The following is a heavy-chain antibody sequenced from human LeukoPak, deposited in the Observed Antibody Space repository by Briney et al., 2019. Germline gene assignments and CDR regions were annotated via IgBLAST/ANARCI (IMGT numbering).Heavy chain of an antibody. D-gene: IGHD6-19*01. J-gene: IGHJ4*02. Sequence: PSEPLSLTCTVSGGSISSYYWSWIRQPPGKGLEWIGFIDYSGSTNYNPSLKSRVTISVDTSKNQFSLKLSSVTAADTAVYYCARHGSDWTFDYWGQGTLVTVSS. CDR2: IDYSGST. V-gene: IGHV4-59*08. CDR3: ARHGSDWTFDY. CDR1: GGSISSYY.